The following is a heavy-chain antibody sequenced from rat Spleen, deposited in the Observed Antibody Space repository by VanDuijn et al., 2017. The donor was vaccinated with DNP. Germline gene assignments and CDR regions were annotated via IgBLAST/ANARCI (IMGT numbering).Heavy chain of an antibody. Sequence: EVQLVESGGDLVQPGRSLRLSCAASGFTFSYYWMAWVRQVPGKGLEWIASITSGRGITSYPDSVKGRFTISRDDAENTLFLQMISLRSEDTATYYCTRVGDLHDGGDGDVLDAWGQGTSVTVSS. J-gene: IGHJ4*01. CDR3: TRVGDLHDGGDGDVLDA. CDR2: ITSGRGIT. V-gene: IGHV5-31*01. CDR1: GFTFSYYW. D-gene: IGHD1-12*02.